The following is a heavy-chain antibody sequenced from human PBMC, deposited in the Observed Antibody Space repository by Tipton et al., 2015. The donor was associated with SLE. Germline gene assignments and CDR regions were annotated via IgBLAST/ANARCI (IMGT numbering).Heavy chain of an antibody. Sequence: QLVQSGPEVKKPGASVKVSCKASGYTFTTYGISWVRQAPGQGLEWMGWISPYNNNRDYAQDFQGRVTMTTDTSTSTAYMELRSLRSDDTAVYYCALSSVAATQAYWGQGTLVTVSS. V-gene: IGHV1-18*01. CDR3: ALSSVAATQAY. CDR2: ISPYNNNR. D-gene: IGHD6-13*01. CDR1: GYTFTTYG. J-gene: IGHJ4*02.